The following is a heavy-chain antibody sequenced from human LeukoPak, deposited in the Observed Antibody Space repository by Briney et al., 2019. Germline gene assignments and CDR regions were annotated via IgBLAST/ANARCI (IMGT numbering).Heavy chain of an antibody. V-gene: IGHV3-7*01. Sequence: PGGSLRLSCAASGFTFSSYWMSRVRQAPGKGLEWVANIKQDGGEKSYVDSVKGRFTISRDNAKNSLYLQMNSLRAEDTAVYCCARDGTTGTTGDWFDPWGQGTLVTVSS. CDR1: GFTFSSYW. CDR2: IKQDGGEK. CDR3: ARDGTTGTTGDWFDP. D-gene: IGHD1-1*01. J-gene: IGHJ5*02.